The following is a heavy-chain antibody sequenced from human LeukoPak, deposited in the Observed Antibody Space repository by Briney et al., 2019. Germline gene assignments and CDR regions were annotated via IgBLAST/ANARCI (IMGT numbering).Heavy chain of an antibody. CDR3: ARASSFDY. J-gene: IGHJ4*02. Sequence: GSVKVSCKASGYTFTGYYMHWVRQAPGQGLEWMGWINPNSGGANYAQKCQGRVTMTRDTSISTAYMELSRLRSDDTAVYYCARASSFDYWGQGTLVTVSS. V-gene: IGHV1-2*02. CDR1: GYTFTGYY. CDR2: INPNSGGA.